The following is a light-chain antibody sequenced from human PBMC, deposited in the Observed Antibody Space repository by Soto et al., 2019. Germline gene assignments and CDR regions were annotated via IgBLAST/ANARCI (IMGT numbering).Light chain of an antibody. V-gene: IGKV1-39*01. CDR3: QHSYSTPRT. CDR1: QTISTY. CDR2: DAS. Sequence: DILMTQSPSSLSASLGDRVTITCRASQTISTYLDWYQQRPGKAPKLLIYDASRLQNAVPSRFSGSGSGTDFTLTITSLQPEDFATYYCQHSYSTPRTFGGGTRVESK. J-gene: IGKJ4*01.